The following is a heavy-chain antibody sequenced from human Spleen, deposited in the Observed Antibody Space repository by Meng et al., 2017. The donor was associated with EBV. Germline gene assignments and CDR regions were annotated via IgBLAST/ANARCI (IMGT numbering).Heavy chain of an antibody. CDR3: SRVRGTSDF. Sequence: QVQLVQSGAEVKQPGASVKVSCKASGYTFTSYGISWLRQAPGQGLEWMGWISAYNGNTDYAQKFQGRLTITTDTFTSTAYMELRTLRSDDTAVYYCSRVRGTSDFWGPGTLVTVSS. J-gene: IGHJ4*02. CDR2: ISAYNGNT. D-gene: IGHD3-16*01. V-gene: IGHV1-18*01. CDR1: GYTFTSYG.